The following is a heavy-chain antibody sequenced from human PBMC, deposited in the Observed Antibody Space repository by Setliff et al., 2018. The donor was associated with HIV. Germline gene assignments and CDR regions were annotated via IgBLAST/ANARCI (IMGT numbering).Heavy chain of an antibody. J-gene: IGHJ2*01. D-gene: IGHD4-17*01. CDR1: NASINSYY. V-gene: IGHV4-4*07. CDR2: IYFSGRT. CDR3: ARESLSQPYYGGNPKGVWYFDV. Sequence: PSETLSLTCTVSNASINSYYWSWIRQPAGRALEWIGRIYFSGRTNYNPSLKSRIKMSIDTSKNQFSLNLSSVTAADTAIYFCARESLSQPYYGGNPKGVWYFDVWGRGTLVTVSS.